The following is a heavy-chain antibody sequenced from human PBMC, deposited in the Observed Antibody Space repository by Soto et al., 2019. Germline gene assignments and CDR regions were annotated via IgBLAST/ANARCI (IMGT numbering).Heavy chain of an antibody. Sequence: SETLSLTCTVSGGSISTNSYFWGWIRQPPGKALEWIGSFYYSGSTFYNPSLKSRVTISIDASKNQFSLKLTSVTTADTAVYYCARRRASDYGGNHHPYYFDRWGQGALVTVTS. V-gene: IGHV4-39*01. J-gene: IGHJ4*02. CDR2: FYYSGST. CDR1: GGSISTNSYF. CDR3: ARRRASDYGGNHHPYYFDR. D-gene: IGHD4-17*01.